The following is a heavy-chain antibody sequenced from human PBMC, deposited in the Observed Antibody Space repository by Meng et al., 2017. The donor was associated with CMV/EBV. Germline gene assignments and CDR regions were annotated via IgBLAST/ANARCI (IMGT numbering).Heavy chain of an antibody. V-gene: IGHV3-30*02. Sequence: SCKASAGTFSSYGMHWVRQAPGKGLEWVAFIRYDGSNKYYADSVKGRFTISRDNSKNTLYLQMNSLRAEDTAVYYCAKDGIGRLRYFDLYGMDVWGQGTTVTVSS. D-gene: IGHD3-9*01. CDR2: IRYDGSNK. J-gene: IGHJ6*02. CDR1: AGTFSSYG. CDR3: AKDGIGRLRYFDLYGMDV.